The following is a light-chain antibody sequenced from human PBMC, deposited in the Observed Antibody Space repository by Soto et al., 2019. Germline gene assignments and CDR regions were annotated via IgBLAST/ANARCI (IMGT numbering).Light chain of an antibody. V-gene: IGKV1-5*03. Sequence: DIQMTQSPSTLSASVGDRVTITCRASHSISSGLAWYQQKPGKAPKLLIYKASSLESGVPARFSGSGSGTEFTLNISSLQPYDFATYYCQQYNSYWTFGQGTKVEIK. CDR3: QQYNSYWT. CDR1: HSISSG. CDR2: KAS. J-gene: IGKJ1*01.